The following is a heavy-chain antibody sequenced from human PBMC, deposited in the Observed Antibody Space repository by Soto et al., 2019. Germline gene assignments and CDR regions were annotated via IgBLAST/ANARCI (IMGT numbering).Heavy chain of an antibody. CDR3: ARHQWDDADMDV. CDR2: IYYSGST. CDR1: GGSISSYY. V-gene: IGHV4-59*08. D-gene: IGHD1-26*01. J-gene: IGHJ6*03. Sequence: SETLSLTCTVSGGSISSYYWSWIRQPPGKGLEWIGYIYYSGSTNYNPSLKSRVTISVDTSKNQFSLKLSSVTAADTAVYYCARHQWDDADMDVWGKGTTVTVSS.